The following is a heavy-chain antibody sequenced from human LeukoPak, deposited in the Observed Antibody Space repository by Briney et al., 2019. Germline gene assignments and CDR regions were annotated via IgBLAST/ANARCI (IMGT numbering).Heavy chain of an antibody. CDR3: ARKVVVVVAATPSTWWFVP. D-gene: IGHD2-15*01. V-gene: IGHV4-34*01. Sequence: KPSETLSLTCAVYGGSFSGYYWSWIRQPPGKGLEWIGEINHSGSTNYNPSLKSRVTISVDTSKNQFSLKLSSVTAADTAVYYCARKVVVVVAATPSTWWFVPWGQGTLVTVSS. CDR2: INHSGST. J-gene: IGHJ5*02. CDR1: GGSFSGYY.